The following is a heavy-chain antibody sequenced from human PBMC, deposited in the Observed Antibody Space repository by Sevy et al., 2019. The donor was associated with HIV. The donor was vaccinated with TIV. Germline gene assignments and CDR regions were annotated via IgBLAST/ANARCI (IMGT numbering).Heavy chain of an antibody. Sequence: GGSLRLSCAASGFTFSSYWMSWVRQAPGKGLEWVANIKQDGSEKYYVDSVKGRFTISRDNAKNSLYLQMNSLRAEDTAVYYCATGEWRGVKNYFDYWGQGTLVTVSS. V-gene: IGHV3-7*01. CDR2: IKQDGSEK. D-gene: IGHD3-10*01. CDR1: GFTFSSYW. CDR3: ATGEWRGVKNYFDY. J-gene: IGHJ4*02.